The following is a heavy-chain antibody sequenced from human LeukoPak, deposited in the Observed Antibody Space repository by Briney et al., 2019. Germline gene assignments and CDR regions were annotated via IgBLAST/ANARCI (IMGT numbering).Heavy chain of an antibody. Sequence: ASVKVSCKASGYTFTSYGISWVRQAPGQGLEWMGWISAYNGNTNYAQKLQGRVTMTTDTSTSTAYMELRSLRSDDTAVYYCARVCSGGSCYSDYFDYWGQGTLVTASS. J-gene: IGHJ4*02. CDR1: GYTFTSYG. CDR2: ISAYNGNT. V-gene: IGHV1-18*01. CDR3: ARVCSGGSCYSDYFDY. D-gene: IGHD2-15*01.